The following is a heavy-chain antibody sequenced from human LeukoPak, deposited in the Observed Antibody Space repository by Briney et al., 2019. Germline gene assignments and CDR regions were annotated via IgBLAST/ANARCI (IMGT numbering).Heavy chain of an antibody. CDR2: IYYSGST. CDR1: GDSISSSSYY. Sequence: SETLSLTCTVSGDSISSSSYYWGWIRQPPGKGLEWIGSIYYSGSTYYNPSLKSRVTISVDTSKNQFSLKLSSVTAADTAVYYCARDGDGGNSNDYWGQGTLVTVSS. CDR3: ARDGDGGNSNDY. J-gene: IGHJ4*02. D-gene: IGHD4-23*01. V-gene: IGHV4-39*07.